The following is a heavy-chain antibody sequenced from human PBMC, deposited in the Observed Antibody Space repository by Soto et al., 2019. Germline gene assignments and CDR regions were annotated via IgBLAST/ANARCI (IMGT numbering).Heavy chain of an antibody. CDR2: IKQDGSEK. D-gene: IGHD5-18*01. J-gene: IGHJ3*02. V-gene: IGHV3-7*05. Sequence: PVGSLRLSCAASGFTFSSYWMSWVRQAPGEGLEWVANIKQDGSEKYYVDSVKGRFTISRDNAKNSLYLQMNSLRAEDTAVYYCARVPGGGTAMAIDAFDIWGQGTMVTVSS. CDR3: ARVPGGGTAMAIDAFDI. CDR1: GFTFSSYW.